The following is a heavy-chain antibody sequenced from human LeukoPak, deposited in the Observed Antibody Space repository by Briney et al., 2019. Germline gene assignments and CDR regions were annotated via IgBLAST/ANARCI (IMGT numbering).Heavy chain of an antibody. V-gene: IGHV6-1*01. J-gene: IGHJ1*01. CDR3: ARSGPSGTLYN. D-gene: IGHD3-3*01. CDR1: GHSVSSNNAA. CDR2: TYYRSKRFN. Sequence: SQTLSLTCAVSGHSVSSNNAAWTWIRQSPSRGLEWLGRTYYRSKRFNDYAVSVKSRIIIHPDTTKNQCSLQLNSVTPDDTAVYYCARSGPSGTLYNWGEGSLVTASS.